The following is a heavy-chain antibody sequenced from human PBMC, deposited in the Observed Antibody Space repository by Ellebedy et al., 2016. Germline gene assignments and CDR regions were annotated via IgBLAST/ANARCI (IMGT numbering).Heavy chain of an antibody. CDR2: IYYSGST. V-gene: IGHV4-30-4*01. J-gene: IGHJ6*02. D-gene: IGHD3-10*01. CDR3: AREVMVRGVRTYYYYYGMDV. CDR1: GGSISSGDYY. Sequence: SETLSLTCTVSGGSISSGDYYWSWIRQPPGKGLEWIGYIYYSGSTYYNPSLKSRVTISVDTSKNQFSLKLSSVTAADTAVYYCAREVMVRGVRTYYYYYGMDVWGQGTTVTVSS.